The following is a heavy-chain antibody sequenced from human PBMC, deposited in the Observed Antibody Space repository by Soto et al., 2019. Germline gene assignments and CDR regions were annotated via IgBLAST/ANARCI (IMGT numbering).Heavy chain of an antibody. CDR1: GFTFSSYW. V-gene: IGHV3-7*01. D-gene: IGHD6-19*01. Sequence: GGSLRLSCAASGFTFSSYWMSWVRQAPGKGLEWVANIKQDGSEKYYVDSVKGRFTISRDNAKNSLYLQMNSLRAEDTAVYYCARDGESGWYHPPARGQGTLVTVSS. J-gene: IGHJ4*02. CDR2: IKQDGSEK. CDR3: ARDGESGWYHPPA.